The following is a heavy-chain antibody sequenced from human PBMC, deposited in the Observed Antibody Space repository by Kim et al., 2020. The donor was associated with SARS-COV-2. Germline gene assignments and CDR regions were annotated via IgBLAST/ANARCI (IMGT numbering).Heavy chain of an antibody. CDR1: GFTFSSYE. J-gene: IGHJ4*02. Sequence: GGSLRLSCAPSGFTFSSYEMNWVRQAPGKGLEWVSYISTSGDTTYYSDSVRGRFTVYRDNAKNSLSLVMNSLRAEDTAVYYCAKIWSTRYRNFDYWGQGTLVTVSS. D-gene: IGHD2-2*02. CDR2: ISTSGDTT. CDR3: AKIWSTRYRNFDY. V-gene: IGHV3-48*03.